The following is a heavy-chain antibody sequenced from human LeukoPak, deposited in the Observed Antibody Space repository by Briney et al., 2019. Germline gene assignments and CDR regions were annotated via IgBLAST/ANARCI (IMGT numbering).Heavy chain of an antibody. J-gene: IGHJ4*02. CDR3: ARGVYIAAAQYGY. Sequence: SETLSLTCTVSGGSISSYYWSWIRQPPGKGLEWIGYIYYSGTTNYNPSLKSRVTISVDTSKNQFSLKLSSVTAADTAVYHCARGVYIAAAQYGYWGQGTLVTVSS. CDR1: GGSISSYY. V-gene: IGHV4-59*01. CDR2: IYYSGTT. D-gene: IGHD6-13*01.